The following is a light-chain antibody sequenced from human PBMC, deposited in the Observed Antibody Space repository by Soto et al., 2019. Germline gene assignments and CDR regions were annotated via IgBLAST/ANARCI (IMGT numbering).Light chain of an antibody. CDR1: QSVSSR. J-gene: IGKJ5*01. CDR2: GSS. Sequence: EIVMTQSPGILSLSQGERDTLPCRAGQSVSSRLAWYQQKPGQAPRLLISGSSSRATGIPDRFSGSGFGTDFTLTISRLEPEDFALYYCQHYAGGSRITFGQGTRREI. CDR3: QHYAGGSRIT. V-gene: IGKV3-20*01.